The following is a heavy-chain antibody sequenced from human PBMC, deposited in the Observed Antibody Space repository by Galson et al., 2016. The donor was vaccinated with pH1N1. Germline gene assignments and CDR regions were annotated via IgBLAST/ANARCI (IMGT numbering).Heavy chain of an antibody. Sequence: SLRLSCAASGFTVSTDYMSWVRQAPGKGLEWVSIFYSTSNTYYADSVKGRFTISRDTSKNTLFLQMNSLTVEETAVYYCARDPGDHNGYSNWGQGTLVTVSS. J-gene: IGHJ4*02. CDR3: ARDPGDHNGYSN. CDR2: FYSTSNT. CDR1: GFTVSTDY. D-gene: IGHD2-15*01. V-gene: IGHV3-53*01.